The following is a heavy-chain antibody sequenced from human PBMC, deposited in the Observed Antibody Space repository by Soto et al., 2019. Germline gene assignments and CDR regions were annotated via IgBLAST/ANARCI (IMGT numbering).Heavy chain of an antibody. CDR3: MDTAD. D-gene: IGHD5-18*01. CDR2: IKSKTDGATT. V-gene: IGHV3-15*07. J-gene: IGHJ4*03. CDR1: DVTFINTW. Sequence: PVRPQRLPYGASDVTFINTWSNWFRQAPGKGLEWVGRIKSKTDGATTDYAAPVKGRFTISRDDSKNTLSLQMNSLKTADTAVYYCMDTADWGQGTLGTVYS.